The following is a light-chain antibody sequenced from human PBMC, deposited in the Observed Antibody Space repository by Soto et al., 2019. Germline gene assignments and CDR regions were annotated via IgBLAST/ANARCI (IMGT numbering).Light chain of an antibody. Sequence: QLVLTQPASVSGSPGQSITISCTGTSSDVGSYNLVSWYQQHPGKAPKLIIYEGSKRPSGVSNRFSGSKSGNTASLTISGLQAEDEADYYCCSYAGGSTYVFGTGTKVTVL. CDR2: EGS. CDR1: SSDVGSYNL. J-gene: IGLJ1*01. V-gene: IGLV2-23*01. CDR3: CSYAGGSTYV.